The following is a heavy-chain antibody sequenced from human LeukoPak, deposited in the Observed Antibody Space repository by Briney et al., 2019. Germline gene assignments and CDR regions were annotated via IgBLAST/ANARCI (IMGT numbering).Heavy chain of an antibody. CDR3: ARSLGPIVVVTAEDAFDI. V-gene: IGHV4-39*01. CDR2: IYYSGST. J-gene: IGHJ3*02. Sequence: PSETLSLTCNVSGDSISSSSYFWGWIRQPPGKGLEWIGSIYYSGSTYYNPSLKSRVTISVDTSKNQFSLKLSSVTAADTAVYYCARSLGPIVVVTAEDAFDIWGQGTMVTVSS. CDR1: GDSISSSSYF. D-gene: IGHD2-21*02.